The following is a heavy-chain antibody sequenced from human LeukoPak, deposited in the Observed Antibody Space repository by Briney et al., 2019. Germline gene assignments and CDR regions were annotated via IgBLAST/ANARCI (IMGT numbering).Heavy chain of an antibody. CDR1: GFMFSSYW. CDR3: ARDPGSGYEEHFDY. Sequence: AGGSLRLSCAASGFMFSSYWMSWVRQAPGKGLEWVADIKEDGSEKSYVDSVKGRFTISRDNAKNSLYLQMNTLRAEDTAVYYCARDPGSGYEEHFDYWGQGTLVTVSS. J-gene: IGHJ4*02. CDR2: IKEDGSEK. D-gene: IGHD5-12*01. V-gene: IGHV3-7*03.